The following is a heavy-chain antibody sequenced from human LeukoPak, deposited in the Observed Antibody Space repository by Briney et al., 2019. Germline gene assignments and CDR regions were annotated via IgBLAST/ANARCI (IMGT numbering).Heavy chain of an antibody. D-gene: IGHD3-3*01. CDR1: GYSISSGYY. CDR3: AVHDFWSGHDAFDI. V-gene: IGHV4-38-2*01. Sequence: KPSETLSLTCAISGYSISSGYYWGWIRQPPGKGLEWIGSIYHSGSTYFNPSLKSRVTISVDTSKNQFSLKLSSVTAADTAVYYCAVHDFWSGHDAFDIWGQGTIVTVSS. CDR2: IYHSGST. J-gene: IGHJ3*02.